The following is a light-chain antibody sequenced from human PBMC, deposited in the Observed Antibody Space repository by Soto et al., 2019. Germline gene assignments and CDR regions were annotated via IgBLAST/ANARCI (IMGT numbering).Light chain of an antibody. J-gene: IGKJ5*01. CDR1: QSIRSL. CDR3: QQYQTYST. V-gene: IGKV1-5*01. Sequence: IQMTQSPSTLSSSVGASVTITFRASQSIRSLLAWYQQKPGKAPKVLIYDASSLGSGVPSRFSGSGSGTEFTLTISSLQPDDFATYFCQQYQTYSTFGQGTRLEIK. CDR2: DAS.